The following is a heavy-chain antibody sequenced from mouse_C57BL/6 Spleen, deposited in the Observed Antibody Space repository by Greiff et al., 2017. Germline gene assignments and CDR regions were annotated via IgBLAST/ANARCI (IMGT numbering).Heavy chain of an antibody. CDR2: ISDGGSYT. CDR1: GFTFSSYA. CDR3: ARAPYGNLYAMDY. D-gene: IGHD2-1*01. J-gene: IGHJ4*01. Sequence: EVHLVESGGGLVKPGGSLKLSCAASGFTFSSYAMSWVRQTPEKRLEWVATISDGGSYTYYPDNVKGRFTISRDNAKNNLYLQMSHLKSEDTAMYYCARAPYGNLYAMDYWGQGTSVTVSS. V-gene: IGHV5-4*01.